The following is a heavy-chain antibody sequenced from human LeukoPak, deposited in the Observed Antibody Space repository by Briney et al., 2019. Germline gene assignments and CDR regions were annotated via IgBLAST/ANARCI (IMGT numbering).Heavy chain of an antibody. CDR2: INHSGST. CDR1: GGSFSGYY. V-gene: IGHV4-34*01. D-gene: IGHD1-7*01. CDR3: ARDSELELIGWFDP. Sequence: SETLSLTCAVYGGSFSGYYWSWIRQPPGKGLEWIGEINHSGSTNYNPSLKSRVTISVDTSKNQFSLKLSSVTAADTAVYYRARDSELELIGWFDPWGQGTLVTVSS. J-gene: IGHJ5*02.